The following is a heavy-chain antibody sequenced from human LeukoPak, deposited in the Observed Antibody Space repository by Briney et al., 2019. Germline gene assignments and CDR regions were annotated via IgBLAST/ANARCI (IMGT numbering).Heavy chain of an antibody. CDR1: GFTFSAYE. D-gene: IGHD2-15*01. V-gene: IGHV3-73*01. Sequence: GGSLRLSCAASGFTFSAYEMNWVRQASAKGLEWGGRIRSKANSYATAYAASVKGRFTISRDDSKNTGYLQMNSLKTEDTAVYYCTRLHGCSGGSCYSYYYYMDVWGKGTTVTISS. CDR3: TRLHGCSGGSCYSYYYYMDV. J-gene: IGHJ6*03. CDR2: IRSKANSYAT.